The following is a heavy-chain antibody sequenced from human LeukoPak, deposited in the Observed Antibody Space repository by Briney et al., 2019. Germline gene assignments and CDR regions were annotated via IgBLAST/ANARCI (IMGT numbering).Heavy chain of an antibody. J-gene: IGHJ4*02. D-gene: IGHD3-16*02. CDR2: TSTSGANT. V-gene: IGHV3-23*01. CDR1: GFTFSSYA. Sequence: GGSLRLSCAASGFTFSSYAMGWARQGPGKGLEWVSSTSTSGANTYYADSVKGRFTISRDNSKNTLFLQKNSLRAEDTAIYYCAKRAGSYRCFDDWGQGTLVTVSS. CDR3: AKRAGSYRCFDD.